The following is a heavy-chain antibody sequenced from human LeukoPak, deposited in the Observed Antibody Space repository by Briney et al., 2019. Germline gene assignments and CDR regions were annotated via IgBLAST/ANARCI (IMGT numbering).Heavy chain of an antibody. Sequence: GGSLRLSCAASGFTFSDYSMHWVRQAPGKGLEWVAVVLYDGSMQYYADSVKGRFTASRDNSKNTLYLRVSSLRVDDTAVYYCARDPRCPTGYDSSARDTFDYWGQGTLVTVSS. D-gene: IGHD3-22*01. J-gene: IGHJ4*02. CDR2: VLYDGSMQ. V-gene: IGHV3-30-3*01. CDR1: GFTFSDYS. CDR3: ARDPRCPTGYDSSARDTFDY.